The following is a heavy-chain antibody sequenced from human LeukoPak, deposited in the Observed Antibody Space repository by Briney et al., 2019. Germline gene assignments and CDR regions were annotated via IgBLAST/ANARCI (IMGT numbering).Heavy chain of an antibody. J-gene: IGHJ3*02. CDR2: TSYDGSNK. V-gene: IGHV3-30*04. CDR1: EFTFSKYA. D-gene: IGHD3-16*01. CDR3: AKGLEGI. Sequence: GGSLRLSCAASEFTFSKYAMHWVRQAPGKGLEWVAVTSYDGSNKYYADSVKGRFTISRDNSKNTLYLQMNSLRAEDTAVYYCAKGLEGIWGQGTMVTVSS.